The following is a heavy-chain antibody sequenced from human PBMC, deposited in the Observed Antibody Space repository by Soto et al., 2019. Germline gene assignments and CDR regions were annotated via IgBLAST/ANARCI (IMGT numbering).Heavy chain of an antibody. CDR1: GFSFTSNNL. CDR3: ASRDPGTSVDY. CDR2: IYRTGST. Sequence: PSDTMSLTCAFAGFSFTSNNLWTWVRQPPGQGLEWIGEIYRTGSTNYNPSLKSRVTISLDKSENQFSLKVTSLTAADTAVYYCASRDPGTSVDYWGQGTLVTVSS. V-gene: IGHV4-4*02. D-gene: IGHD1-7*01. J-gene: IGHJ4*02.